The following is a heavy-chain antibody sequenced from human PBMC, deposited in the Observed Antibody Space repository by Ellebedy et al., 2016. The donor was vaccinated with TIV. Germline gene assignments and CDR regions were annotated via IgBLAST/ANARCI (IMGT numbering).Heavy chain of an antibody. CDR3: ARGLADSSGWLYYYYGMDV. CDR1: GYTFTSYY. V-gene: IGHV1-69*13. D-gene: IGHD6-19*01. CDR2: IIPIFGTA. J-gene: IGHJ6*02. Sequence: ASVKVSCKASGYTFTSYYMHWVRQAPGQGLEWMGGIIPIFGTANYAQKFQGRVTITADESTSTAYMELSSLRSEDTAVYYCARGLADSSGWLYYYYGMDVWGQGTTVTVSS.